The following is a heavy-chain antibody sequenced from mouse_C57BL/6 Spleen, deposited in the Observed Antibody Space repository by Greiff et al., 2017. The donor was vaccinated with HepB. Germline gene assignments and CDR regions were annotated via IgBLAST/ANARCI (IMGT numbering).Heavy chain of an antibody. V-gene: IGHV1-15*01. J-gene: IGHJ2*01. D-gene: IGHD1-1*01. CDR1: GYTFTDYE. CDR2: IDPETGGT. Sequence: VQLQQSGAELVRPGASVTLSCKASGYTFTDYEMHWVKQTPVHGLEWIGAIDPETGGTAYNQKFKGKAILTADKSSSTAYMELRSLTSEDSAVYYCTRGEYYGSSYAGVDYWGQGTTLTVSS. CDR3: TRGEYYGSSYAGVDY.